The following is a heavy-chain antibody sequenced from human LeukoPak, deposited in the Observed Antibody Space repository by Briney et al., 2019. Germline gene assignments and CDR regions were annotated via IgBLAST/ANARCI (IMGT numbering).Heavy chain of an antibody. CDR2: IRYDGSKK. D-gene: IGHD1-1*01. CDR3: AKLNGYEAFDI. V-gene: IGHV3-30*02. Sequence: GGSLRLSCAASGFTFSSYGMHWVRQAPGKGLEWVAFIRYDGSKKYYADSVKGRFTISRDNSKNTLYLQMNSLRAEDTAVYYCAKLNGYEAFDIWGQGTMVTVSS. J-gene: IGHJ3*02. CDR1: GFTFSSYG.